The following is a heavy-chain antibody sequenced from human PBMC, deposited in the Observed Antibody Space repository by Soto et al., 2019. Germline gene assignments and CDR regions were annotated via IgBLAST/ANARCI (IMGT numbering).Heavy chain of an antibody. J-gene: IGHJ4*02. CDR3: VGQRYSTMILVVDY. Sequence: EVQLLESGGGLVQPGESLRLSCAVSGFTVSAYAMGWVRQAPGKGLEWVSGISGSGDSTNYSDSVKGRFTISKDNSKNTLYLQMESLRAEDTAVYHCVGQRYSTMILVVDYWGQGTLVTVSS. CDR1: GFTVSAYA. D-gene: IGHD3-22*01. V-gene: IGHV3-23*01. CDR2: ISGSGDST.